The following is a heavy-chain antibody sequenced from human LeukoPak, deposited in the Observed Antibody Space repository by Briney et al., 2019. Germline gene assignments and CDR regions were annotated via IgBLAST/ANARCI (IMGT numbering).Heavy chain of an antibody. CDR1: GFTFSSYA. D-gene: IGHD6-13*01. CDR2: ISYDGSNK. V-gene: IGHV3-30*04. CDR3: ARDGDLDSSSWYGDYYYYMDV. Sequence: GGSLRLSCAASGFTFSSYAMHWVRQAPGKGREWVAVISYDGSNKYYADSVKGRFTISRDNAKNSLYLQMNSLRAEDTAVYYCARDGDLDSSSWYGDYYYYMDVWGKGTTVTVSS. J-gene: IGHJ6*03.